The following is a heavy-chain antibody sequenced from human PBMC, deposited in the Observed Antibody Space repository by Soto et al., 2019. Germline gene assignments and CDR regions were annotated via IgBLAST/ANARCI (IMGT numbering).Heavy chain of an antibody. CDR3: TIVSYITMTLVRFVY. J-gene: IGHJ4*01. V-gene: IGHV3-15*07. CDR1: GFIFSNAW. D-gene: IGHD3-22*01. Sequence: PGGSLRLSCAASGFIFSNAWINWVRQAPGKGLEWVGRIKSKADGGTTDFAAPVKGRFAISRDDSKNMMYMEMSSLRTEDTAVYYCTIVSYITMTLVRFVYWGHGTLVPVSS. CDR2: IKSKADGGTT.